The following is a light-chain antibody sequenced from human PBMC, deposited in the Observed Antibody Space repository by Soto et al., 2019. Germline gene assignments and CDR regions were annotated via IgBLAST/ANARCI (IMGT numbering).Light chain of an antibody. CDR2: KAS. J-gene: IGKJ1*01. V-gene: IGKV1-5*03. CDR1: QSISSW. Sequence: IQKTHSPSTLSSSLREKITNTCPASQSISSWLAWYQQKPGTAPKLLIYKASTLQSGVPSRFSGSGSGTEFTLTISSLQPDDFATYYCQQYSDNWTFGQGTKVDIK. CDR3: QQYSDNWT.